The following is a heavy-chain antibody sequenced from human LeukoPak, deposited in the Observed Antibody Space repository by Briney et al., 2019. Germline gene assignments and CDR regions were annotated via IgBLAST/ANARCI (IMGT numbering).Heavy chain of an antibody. Sequence: GASVKVSCKASGDTFTGYYMHWVRQAPGQGLEWMGWINPNSGGTNYAQKFQGRVTMTRDTSISTAYMELSRLRSDDTAVYYCARDITYDSSGWTLDYWGQGTLVTVSS. CDR2: INPNSGGT. CDR1: GDTFTGYY. J-gene: IGHJ4*02. V-gene: IGHV1-2*02. D-gene: IGHD3-22*01. CDR3: ARDITYDSSGWTLDY.